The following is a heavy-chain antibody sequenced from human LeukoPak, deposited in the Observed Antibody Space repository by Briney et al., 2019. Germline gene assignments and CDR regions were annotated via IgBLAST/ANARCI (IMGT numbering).Heavy chain of an antibody. CDR2: IRQDGGDN. Sequence: GGSLRLSCAGSVFTFRNYWMGGVRQPPGKGREGVANIRQDGGDNHYVDSVKGRFTISRDNARNSLSLQMNSLRAEDTAVYYCTKWSTSGSYYAEWGQGTLVIVSS. D-gene: IGHD3-10*01. V-gene: IGHV3-7*01. CDR1: VFTFRNYW. CDR3: TKWSTSGSYYAE. J-gene: IGHJ4*02.